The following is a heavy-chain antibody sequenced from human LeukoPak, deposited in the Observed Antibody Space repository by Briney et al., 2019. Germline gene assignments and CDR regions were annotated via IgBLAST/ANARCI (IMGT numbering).Heavy chain of an antibody. V-gene: IGHV4-34*01. Sequence: SETLSLTCAVYGGSFSGYYWGWIRQPPGKGLEWIGEINHSGSTNYNPSLKSRVTISVDTSKNQFSLKLSSVTAADTAVYYCARGLPLRYSSGWYVAYYFDYWGQGTLVTVSS. D-gene: IGHD6-19*01. CDR1: GGSFSGYY. J-gene: IGHJ4*02. CDR3: ARGLPLRYSSGWYVAYYFDY. CDR2: INHSGST.